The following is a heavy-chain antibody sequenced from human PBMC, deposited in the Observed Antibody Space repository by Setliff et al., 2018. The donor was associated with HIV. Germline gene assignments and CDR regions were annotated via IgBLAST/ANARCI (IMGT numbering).Heavy chain of an antibody. Sequence: SETLSLTCAVSGGSISSGGYSWSWIRQPPGKGLEWIGYIYHSGSTYYNPSLKSRVTTSTDRSKNQFSLKLSSVTAADTAVYYCARSTYYYGSGKGSGWFDPWGQGTLVAVSS. CDR1: GGSISSGGYS. V-gene: IGHV4-30-2*01. CDR2: IYHSGST. D-gene: IGHD3-10*01. J-gene: IGHJ5*02. CDR3: ARSTYYYGSGKGSGWFDP.